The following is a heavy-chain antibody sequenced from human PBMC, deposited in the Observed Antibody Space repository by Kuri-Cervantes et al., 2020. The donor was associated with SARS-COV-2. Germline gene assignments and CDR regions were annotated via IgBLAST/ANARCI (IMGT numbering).Heavy chain of an antibody. CDR3: ARQSYDSSGYFPLNAFDL. V-gene: IGHV1-2*02. D-gene: IGHD3-22*01. Sequence: ASVKVSCKSSGYTFSGYFIHWVRQAPGQGLEWMAWINTNNGDTRYAETFHGRVTVTRDTSISTVYLEMSRLRSDDTAVYYCARQSYDSSGYFPLNAFDLWGQGTMVTVSS. J-gene: IGHJ3*01. CDR2: INTNNGDT. CDR1: GYTFSGYF.